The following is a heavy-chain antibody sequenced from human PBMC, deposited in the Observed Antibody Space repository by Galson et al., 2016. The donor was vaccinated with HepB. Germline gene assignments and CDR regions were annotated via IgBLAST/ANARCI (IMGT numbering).Heavy chain of an antibody. D-gene: IGHD1-26*01. CDR3: AREGNYYTLDY. Sequence: SVKVSCKASAYTFTNYAIHWVRQAPGQGLEWMGWIIPGNGDTKYSQTFQGRVTIARDTSANTAYMELSNLRSEDTAVYYCAREGNYYTLDYWGQGTLVTVSS. CDR2: IIPGNGDT. J-gene: IGHJ4*02. CDR1: AYTFTNYA. V-gene: IGHV1-3*01.